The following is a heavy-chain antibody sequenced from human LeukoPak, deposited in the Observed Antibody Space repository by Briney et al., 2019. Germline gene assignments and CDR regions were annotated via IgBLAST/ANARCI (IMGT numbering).Heavy chain of an antibody. J-gene: IGHJ4*02. V-gene: IGHV3-30*04. D-gene: IGHD2-2*01. CDR3: AIDGGGTSADYYFYY. CDR2: LSYDGRDK. Sequence: TGRSLRLACAASRFTFTSYAMHWVRQAPGKGLEWVAVLSYDGRDKHYADSVKGRFTISRDNSKSTLYLQMNSLRAEDTAVYYCAIDGGGTSADYYFYYWGQGTLVTVSS. CDR1: RFTFTSYA.